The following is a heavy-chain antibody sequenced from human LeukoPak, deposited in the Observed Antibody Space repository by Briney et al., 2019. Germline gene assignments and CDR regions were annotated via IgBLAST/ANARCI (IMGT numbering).Heavy chain of an antibody. CDR1: GFTFSSYW. D-gene: IGHD1-26*01. CDR3: ARGRSRGSSNDASDI. J-gene: IGHJ3*02. V-gene: IGHV3-74*01. CDR2: LNSDGSST. Sequence: GGSLRLSCAASGFTFSSYWMHWVRQAPGKGLVWVSRLNSDGSSTSYADSVKGRFTISRDNAKNTLYLQMSSLRAEDTAVYYCARGRSRGSSNDASDIWGQGTMVTASS.